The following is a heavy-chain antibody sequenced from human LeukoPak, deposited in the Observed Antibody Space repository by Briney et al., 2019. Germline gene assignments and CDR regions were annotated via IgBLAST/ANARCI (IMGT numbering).Heavy chain of an antibody. CDR2: INPSAGST. J-gene: IGHJ4*02. CDR1: GYTFTSCY. CDR3: ARGGCGDSAAPFDD. D-gene: IGHD2-21*02. V-gene: IGHV1-46*01. Sequence: ASVKVSCKTSGYTFTSCYMHWVRQAPGQGLEWMGMINPSAGSTRYAQKFQGRVTMTTDTSTSTVYMELSSLRSEDTAGYYCARGGCGDSAAPFDDWGQGTLVPVSS.